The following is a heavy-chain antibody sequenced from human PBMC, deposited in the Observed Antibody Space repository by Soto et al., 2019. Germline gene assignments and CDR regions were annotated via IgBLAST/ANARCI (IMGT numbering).Heavy chain of an antibody. CDR2: ISGSGGST. D-gene: IGHD3-3*01. V-gene: IGHV3-23*01. CDR3: AKGRIAYYDFWSGPPNPGRYYGMDV. CDR1: GFTFSSYA. Sequence: PGGSLRLSCAASGFTFSSYAMSWVRQAPGKGLEWVSAISGSGGSTYYADSVKGRFTISRDNSKNTLYLQMNSLRAEDTAVYYCAKGRIAYYDFWSGPPNPGRYYGMDVWAKGPRSPSP. J-gene: IGHJ6*02.